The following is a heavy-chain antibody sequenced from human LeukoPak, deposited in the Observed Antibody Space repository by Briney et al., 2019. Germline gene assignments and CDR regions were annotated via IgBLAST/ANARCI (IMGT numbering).Heavy chain of an antibody. J-gene: IGHJ4*02. CDR1: GYTCTSNA. V-gene: IGHV1-3*01. Sequence: ASVKVSCKASGYTCTSNAMHWVRQAPGQRLEWMGWINAGNGNTKYSQKFQGRVTITRDTSASTAYMELSSLRSEDTAVYYCARQGSSLPLNYWGQGTLVTVSS. D-gene: IGHD6-13*01. CDR3: ARQGSSLPLNY. CDR2: INAGNGNT.